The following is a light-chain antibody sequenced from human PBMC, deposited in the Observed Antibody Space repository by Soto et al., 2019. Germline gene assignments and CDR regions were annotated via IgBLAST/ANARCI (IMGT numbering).Light chain of an antibody. CDR3: QSYDSRVSNSYV. CDR2: DNS. CDR1: SSNLGADYD. V-gene: IGLV1-40*01. J-gene: IGLJ1*01. Sequence: QSVLTQPPSVSGAPGQTVTISCTGSSSNLGADYDVHWYQQLPGTAPKLFIYDNSNRTSGVPDRFSGSKSGTSASLAITGLQAEDEADYYCQSYDSRVSNSYVFGTGTKVTVL.